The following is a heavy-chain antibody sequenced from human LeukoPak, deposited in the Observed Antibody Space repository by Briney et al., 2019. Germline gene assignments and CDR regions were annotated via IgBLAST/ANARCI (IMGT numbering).Heavy chain of an antibody. V-gene: IGHV3-48*04. J-gene: IGHJ3*02. D-gene: IGHD1-26*01. CDR2: ISSSSSTI. CDR3: TTQRKLVEAGAFDI. CDR1: GFTFSSYS. Sequence: GGSLRLSRAASGFTFSSYSMNWVRQAPGKGLEWVSYISSSSSTIYYADSVKGRFTISRDNAKNSLYLQMNSLKTEDTAVYYCTTQRKLVEAGAFDIWGQGTMVTVSS.